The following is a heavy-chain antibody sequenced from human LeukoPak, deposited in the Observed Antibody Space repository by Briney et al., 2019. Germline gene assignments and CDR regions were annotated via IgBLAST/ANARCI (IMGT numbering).Heavy chain of an antibody. D-gene: IGHD3-3*01. Sequence: SVKVSCKASGGTFSSYAISWVRQAPGQGLEWMGGIIPIFGTANYAQKFQGRVAITADESTSTAYMELSSLRSEDTAVYYCARDPEAQYYDFWSGYFDYWGQGTLVTVSS. J-gene: IGHJ4*02. CDR2: IIPIFGTA. V-gene: IGHV1-69*01. CDR1: GGTFSSYA. CDR3: ARDPEAQYYDFWSGYFDY.